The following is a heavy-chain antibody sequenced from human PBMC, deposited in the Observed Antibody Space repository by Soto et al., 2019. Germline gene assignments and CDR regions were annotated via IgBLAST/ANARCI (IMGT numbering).Heavy chain of an antibody. J-gene: IGHJ6*02. CDR2: INPSGGST. D-gene: IGHD6-13*01. Sequence: GASVKVSCKASGYTFTSYYMHWVRQAPGQGLEWMGIINPSGGSTSYAQKFQGRVTMTRDTSTSTVYMELSSLRSEDTAVYYCARVQSSWYGVVYYYYGMDVWGQGTTVTVSS. V-gene: IGHV1-46*01. CDR3: ARVQSSWYGVVYYYYGMDV. CDR1: GYTFTSYY.